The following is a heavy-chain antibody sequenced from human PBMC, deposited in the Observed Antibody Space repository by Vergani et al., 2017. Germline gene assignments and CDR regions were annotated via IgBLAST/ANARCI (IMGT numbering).Heavy chain of an antibody. CDR2: ISFDGTNE. V-gene: IGHV3-30*15. CDR1: GFDFSSYI. D-gene: IGHD2-2*02. CDR3: VRDRGLCAGGRCYTEAWDY. Sequence: QLVESGGGWVQPGGSLRLSCVVSGFDFSSYIMNWVRQAPGKGLEWVVGISFDGTNEYYPDLVKGRFTISRDIAKNTLYLQVRSLRLEDTGVYHCVRDRGLCAGGRCYTEAWDYWVQGTPVTVSS. J-gene: IGHJ4*02.